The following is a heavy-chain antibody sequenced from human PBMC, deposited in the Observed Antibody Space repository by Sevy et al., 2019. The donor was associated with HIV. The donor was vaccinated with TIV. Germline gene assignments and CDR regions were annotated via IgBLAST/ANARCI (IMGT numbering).Heavy chain of an antibody. CDR3: ARSYYYGSGRTNWFDH. V-gene: IGHV3-30*04. J-gene: IGHJ5*02. CDR1: GFTFSSYA. CDR2: ISYDGSNK. Sequence: GGSLRLSCAASGFTFSSYAMHWVRQAPGKGLEWVAVISYDGSNKYYADYVKGRFTISRDNSKNTLYLQMNSLRAEDTAVYYCARSYYYGSGRTNWFDHWGQGTLVTVSS. D-gene: IGHD3-10*01.